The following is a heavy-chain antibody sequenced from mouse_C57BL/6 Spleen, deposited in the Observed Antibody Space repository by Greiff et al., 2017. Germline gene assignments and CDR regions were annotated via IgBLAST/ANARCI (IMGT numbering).Heavy chain of an antibody. CDR2: ISDGGSYT. V-gene: IGHV5-4*01. D-gene: IGHD2-5*01. J-gene: IGHJ2*01. Sequence: VQLKESGGGLVKPGGSLKLSCAASGFTFSSYAMSWVRQTPEKRLEWVATISDGGSYTYYPDNVKGRFTISRDNAKNNLYLQMSHLKSEDTAMYYCARDGGYSKKYYFDYWGQGTTLTVSS. CDR3: ARDGGYSKKYYFDY. CDR1: GFTFSSYA.